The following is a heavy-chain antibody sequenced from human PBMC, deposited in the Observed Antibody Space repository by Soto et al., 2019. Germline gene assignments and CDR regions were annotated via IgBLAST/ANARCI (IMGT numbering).Heavy chain of an antibody. D-gene: IGHD2-2*01. J-gene: IGHJ5*02. CDR1: DGSIISYY. V-gene: IGHV4-59*08. CDR2: VYSSGST. Sequence: SXTLSLTCTVSDGSIISYYCSWIGQPPGKGLEWIGYVYSSGSTNYNPSLKSRVTISVETSKNHFSLKLSSVTAEDTAVYYCARHYCSSSSCWGFDPWGQGTLVTVSS. CDR3: ARHYCSSSSCWGFDP.